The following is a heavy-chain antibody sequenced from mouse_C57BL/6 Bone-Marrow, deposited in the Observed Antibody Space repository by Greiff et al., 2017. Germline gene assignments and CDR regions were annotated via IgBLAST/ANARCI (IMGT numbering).Heavy chain of an antibody. CDR2: IDPENGDT. D-gene: IGHD4-1*01. CDR1: GFNIKDDY. V-gene: IGHV14-4*01. CDR3: TTGTGTGFDY. Sequence: EVQLQESGAELVRPGASVKLSCTASGFNIKDDYMHWVKQRPEQGLEWIGWIDPENGDTEYASKFQGKATITADTSSNTAYLQLSSLTSEDTAVYYCTTGTGTGFDYWGQGTTLTDSS. J-gene: IGHJ2*01.